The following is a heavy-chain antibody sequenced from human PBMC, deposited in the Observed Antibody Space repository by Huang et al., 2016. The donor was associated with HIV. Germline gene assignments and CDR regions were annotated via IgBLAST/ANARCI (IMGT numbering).Heavy chain of an antibody. D-gene: IGHD5-18*01. V-gene: IGHV3-30-3*01. CDR3: ARAKDTWDAYDI. Sequence: QVQLVESGGGVVQPGRSLRLSCAASGFPFNNHARHWVRQAPGKGLDGVAVISNDGSNNYYADSVKGRFTISRDSSKSTLFLHMTSLRTEDTAVYYCARAKDTWDAYDIWGQGTMVIVSS. J-gene: IGHJ3*02. CDR2: ISNDGSNN. CDR1: GFPFNNHA.